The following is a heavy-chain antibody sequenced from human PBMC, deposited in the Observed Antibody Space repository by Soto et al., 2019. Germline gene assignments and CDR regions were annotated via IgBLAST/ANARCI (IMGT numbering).Heavy chain of an antibody. V-gene: IGHV4-59*08. CDR2: IYYSGST. J-gene: IGHJ6*03. Sequence: TSETLSLTCTVSGGSISSYYWTWIRQPPGKGLEWIGYIYYSGSTNYNLSLKSRVTISVATSKTQFSLKLSSVTAADTAVYYCARLYGYYHYMDVWGKGTTVTVSS. CDR3: ARLYGYYHYMDV. D-gene: IGHD6-13*01. CDR1: GGSISSYY.